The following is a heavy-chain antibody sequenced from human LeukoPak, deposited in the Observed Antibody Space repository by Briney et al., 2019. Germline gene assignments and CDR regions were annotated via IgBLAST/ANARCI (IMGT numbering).Heavy chain of an antibody. CDR1: GYSISSGYY. D-gene: IGHD5-24*01. Sequence: PSETLSLTCTVSGYSISSGYYWGWIRQPPGKGLEWIGSIYHSGSTYYNPSLKGRVTISVDTSKNQFSLKLSSVTAADTAVYYCASGRGACRDGYNCHVFFDYWGQGTLVTVSS. J-gene: IGHJ4*02. V-gene: IGHV4-38-2*02. CDR2: IYHSGST. CDR3: ASGRGACRDGYNCHVFFDY.